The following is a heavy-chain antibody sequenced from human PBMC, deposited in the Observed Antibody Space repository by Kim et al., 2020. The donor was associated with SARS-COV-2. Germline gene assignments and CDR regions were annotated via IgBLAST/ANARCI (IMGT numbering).Heavy chain of an antibody. CDR3: ANFES. CDR2: SAGSNK. J-gene: IGHJ4*02. V-gene: IGHV3-33*06. Sequence: SAGSNKYYADSVKCRCTISRDNSKNMLFLQMNSLRAEDTAVYYCANFESWGQGTLVTVSS.